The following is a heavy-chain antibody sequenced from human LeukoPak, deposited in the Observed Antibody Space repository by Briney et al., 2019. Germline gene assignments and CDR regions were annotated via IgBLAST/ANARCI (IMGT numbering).Heavy chain of an antibody. J-gene: IGHJ4*02. Sequence: GGSLRLSCAASGFTFSSYAMHWVRQAPGKGLEWVAVISYDGSDKFYGDSVKGRFTISRDISKNTLYLQMNSLRAEDTAVYYCARDRVLVTGTDYWGQGTLVTVSS. CDR1: GFTFSSYA. D-gene: IGHD3-3*01. CDR3: ARDRVLVTGTDY. V-gene: IGHV3-30*04. CDR2: ISYDGSDK.